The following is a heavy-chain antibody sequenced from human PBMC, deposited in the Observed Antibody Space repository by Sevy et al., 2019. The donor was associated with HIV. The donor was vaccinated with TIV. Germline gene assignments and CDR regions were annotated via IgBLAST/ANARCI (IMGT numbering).Heavy chain of an antibody. J-gene: IGHJ3*02. CDR2: ISYDGSDK. CDR3: ARGDKWIYECIGFDI. V-gene: IGHV3-30*09. CDR1: GFTFSGYA. Sequence: GGSLRLSCAASGFTFSGYAMHWVRQAPGKGLEWVAFISYDGSDKYYGVSVKVRFAISRANSVNPRFLQFHSLRADDMAIYYCARGDKWIYECIGFDIWGQGTMVTVSS. D-gene: IGHD2-21*01.